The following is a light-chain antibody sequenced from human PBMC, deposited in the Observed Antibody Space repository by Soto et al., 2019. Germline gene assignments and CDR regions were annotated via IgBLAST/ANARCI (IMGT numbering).Light chain of an antibody. Sequence: LVLTQSPSASASLGASVKLTCTLSSGHSNYAIAWHQQQPEKGPRFLMKLNSDGSHSKGDGIPDRFPGSSSGAERYLTISTLQSEDEADYYCQTWVTGIHIFGGGTKLTVL. V-gene: IGLV4-69*01. CDR2: LNSDGSH. CDR3: QTWVTGIHI. J-gene: IGLJ2*01. CDR1: SGHSNYA.